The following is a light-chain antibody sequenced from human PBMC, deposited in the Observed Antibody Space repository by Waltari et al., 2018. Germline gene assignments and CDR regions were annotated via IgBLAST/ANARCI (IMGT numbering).Light chain of an antibody. CDR2: ENN. CDR1: SSNIGYNF. V-gene: IGLV1-51*02. J-gene: IGLJ2*01. CDR3: GSWDSSLSLV. Sequence: QSVLTQPPSLSAAPGQKVTISCSGSSSNIGYNFVSWYQQFPGTAPKLLIYENNKRASGIPDRFSGSNSGTSGTLVITGVQTGDDADYYCGSWDSSLSLVFGGGTKLSVL.